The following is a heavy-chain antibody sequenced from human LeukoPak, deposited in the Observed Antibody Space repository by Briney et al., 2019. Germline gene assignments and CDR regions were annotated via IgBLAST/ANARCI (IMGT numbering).Heavy chain of an antibody. CDR1: GFTFSSYW. J-gene: IGHJ6*03. V-gene: IGHV3-7*01. D-gene: IGHD6-13*01. CDR3: ARGSRSNVNYYYYMDV. Sequence: GGSLRLSCAASGFTFSSYWMSWVRQAPGKGLEWVANIKQDGSEKYYVDSVKGRFTISRDNAKNSLYLQMNSLRAEDTAVYYCARGSRSNVNYYYYMDVWGKGTTVTISS. CDR2: IKQDGSEK.